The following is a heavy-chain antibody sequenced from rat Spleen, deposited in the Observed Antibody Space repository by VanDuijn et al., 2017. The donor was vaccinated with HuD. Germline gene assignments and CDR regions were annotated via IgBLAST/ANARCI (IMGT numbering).Heavy chain of an antibody. CDR3: TRGTYFRH. V-gene: IGHV5-29*01. D-gene: IGHD4-6*01. Sequence: EVQLVESGGGLVQPGRSMKLSCAASGLSFSNYDMAWVRQAPTKGLEWVATIIYDGSRTYYRDSVKGRVTVSRDNAKSTLYLQMSNLRSEDTATYYCTRGTYFRHWGQGVMVTVSS. CDR2: IIYDGSRT. J-gene: IGHJ2*01. CDR1: GLSFSNYD.